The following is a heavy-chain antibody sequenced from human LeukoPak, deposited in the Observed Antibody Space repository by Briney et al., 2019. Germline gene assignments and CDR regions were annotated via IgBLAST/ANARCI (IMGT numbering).Heavy chain of an antibody. CDR3: AKENWGSGMDV. Sequence: PGGSLRLSCAPSGFTFSSYNMNWVRQAPGKGLEWVSAISGSGGNIHHADSVKGRFTISRDNSKKTLYLQMNSLRAEDTAVYYCAKENWGSGMDVWGQGTTVTVSS. V-gene: IGHV3-23*01. J-gene: IGHJ6*02. CDR2: ISGSGGNI. D-gene: IGHD7-27*01. CDR1: GFTFSSYN.